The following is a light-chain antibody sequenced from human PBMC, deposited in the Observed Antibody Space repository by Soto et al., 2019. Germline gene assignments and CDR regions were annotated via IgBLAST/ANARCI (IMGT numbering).Light chain of an antibody. CDR1: QGISSY. CDR3: EPSYSTPRT. V-gene: IGKV1-39*01. Sequence: DIQMTQAPSSLSASVGDRVTITCRASQGISSYLNWYQQKPGKAPKLLIYAASSLQSGVPSRFSGSGSGTDFTLTISSLQPEDFATYYCEPSYSTPRTFGQGTKVDIK. CDR2: AAS. J-gene: IGKJ1*01.